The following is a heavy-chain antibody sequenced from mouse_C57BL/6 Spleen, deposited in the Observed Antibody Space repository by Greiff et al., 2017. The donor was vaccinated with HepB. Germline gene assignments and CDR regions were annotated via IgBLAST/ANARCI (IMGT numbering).Heavy chain of an antibody. J-gene: IGHJ4*01. CDR1: GFTFSSYA. D-gene: IGHD1-1*01. CDR3: TRHYYGSFYYAMDY. Sequence: EVKLMESGEGLVKPGGSLKLSCAASGFTFSSYAMSWVRQTPEKRLEWVAYISSGGDYIYYADTVKGRFTISRDNARNTLYLQMSSLKSEDTAMYYCTRHYYGSFYYAMDYWGRGTSVTVSS. CDR2: ISSGGDYI. V-gene: IGHV5-9-1*02.